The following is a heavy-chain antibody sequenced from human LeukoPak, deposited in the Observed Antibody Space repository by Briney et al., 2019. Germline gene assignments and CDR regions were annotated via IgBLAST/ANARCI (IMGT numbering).Heavy chain of an antibody. V-gene: IGHV1-69*04. CDR1: GGTFSSYA. J-gene: IGHJ6*02. CDR2: IIPILGIA. CDR3: ATPAGSGRLYYYYYYGMDV. Sequence: GASVKVSCKASGGTFSSYAISWVRQAPGQGLEWMGRIIPILGIANYAQKFQGRVTITADKSTSTAYMELSSLRSEDTAVYYCATPAGSGRLYYYYYYGMDVWGQGTTVTVSS. D-gene: IGHD2-15*01.